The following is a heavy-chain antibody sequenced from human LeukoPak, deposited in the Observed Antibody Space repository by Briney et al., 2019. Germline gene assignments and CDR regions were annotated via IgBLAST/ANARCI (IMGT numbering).Heavy chain of an antibody. V-gene: IGHV4-39*01. Sequence: KPSETLSPTCTVSGGSISSSSDYWGWIRQPPGKGLEWIGSIYYSGSTYYNPSLKSRVTISVDTSKNQFSLKLSSVTAADTAVYYCARRTMVRGVIYAFDIWGQGTMVTVSS. D-gene: IGHD3-10*01. CDR1: GGSISSSSDY. J-gene: IGHJ3*02. CDR2: IYYSGST. CDR3: ARRTMVRGVIYAFDI.